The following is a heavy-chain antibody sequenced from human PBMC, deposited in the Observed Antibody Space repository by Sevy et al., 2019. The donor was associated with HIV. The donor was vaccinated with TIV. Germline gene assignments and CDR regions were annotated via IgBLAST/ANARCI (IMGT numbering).Heavy chain of an antibody. CDR2: LSFGCGEI. J-gene: IGHJ4*02. CDR1: GFTFSKYS. Sequence: GGSLRLSCAASGFTFSKYSMSWVRQPTGKGLEWVSTLSFGCGEINYAHSVKGRFTISRDNSKSSVYLQMNNLRPEDTAVYYCAREGCTKPHDYWGQGTLVTVSS. D-gene: IGHD2-8*01. CDR3: AREGCTKPHDY. V-gene: IGHV3-23*01.